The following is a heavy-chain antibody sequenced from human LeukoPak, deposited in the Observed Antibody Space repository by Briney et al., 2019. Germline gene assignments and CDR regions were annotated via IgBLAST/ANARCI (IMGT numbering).Heavy chain of an antibody. CDR1: GFTFSSYD. V-gene: IGHV3-30*02. CDR2: IRYDGSNK. J-gene: IGHJ6*03. D-gene: IGHD3-10*01. CDR3: AKDFTYGSGYYMDV. Sequence: GGSLRLSCAAPGFTFSSYDMHWVRQAPGKGLEWVAFIRYDGSNKYYADSVKGRFTISRDNSKNTLYLQMNSLRAEDTAVYYCAKDFTYGSGYYMDVWGKGTTVTISS.